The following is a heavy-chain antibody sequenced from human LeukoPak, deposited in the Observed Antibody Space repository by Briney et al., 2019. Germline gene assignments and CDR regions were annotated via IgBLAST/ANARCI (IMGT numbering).Heavy chain of an antibody. D-gene: IGHD1-26*01. CDR1: GGTFTSYA. CDR3: ARVTEWELPDAFDI. V-gene: IGHV1-69*06. CDR2: IIPIFGTA. J-gene: IGHJ3*02. Sequence: SVKVSCTASGGTFTSYAISWVRQAPGQGLEWMGGIIPIFGTANYAQKFQGRGTITADKSTSTAYMELSSLRSEDTAVYYCARVTEWELPDAFDIWGQGTMVTVSS.